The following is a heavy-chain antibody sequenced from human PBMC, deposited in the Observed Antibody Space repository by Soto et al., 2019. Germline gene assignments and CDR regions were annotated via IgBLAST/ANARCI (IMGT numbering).Heavy chain of an antibody. CDR2: IKQDGSEK. CDR3: ARGGRSYYDFWSGYYSRSYFDV. CDR1: GFTFSSYW. D-gene: IGHD3-3*01. J-gene: IGHJ4*02. Sequence: GGSLRLSCAASGFTFSSYWMSWVRQAPGKGLEWVANIKQDGSEKYYVDSVKGRFTISRDNAKNSLYLQMNSLRAEDTAVYYCARGGRSYYDFWSGYYSRSYFDVWGQGTRVPVS. V-gene: IGHV3-7*01.